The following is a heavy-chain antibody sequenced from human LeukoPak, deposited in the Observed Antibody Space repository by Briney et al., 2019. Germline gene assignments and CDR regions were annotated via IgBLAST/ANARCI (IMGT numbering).Heavy chain of an antibody. CDR2: IYYSGST. D-gene: IGHD3-16*01. J-gene: IGHJ4*02. V-gene: IGHV4-30-4*01. CDR3: ARDSISPKQGDPSYFDY. Sequence: SETLSLTCTVSGGSISSGDYYWSWIRQPPGKGLEWIGYIYYSGSTYYNPSLKSRVTISVDRSKNQFSLKLSSVTAADTAVYYCARDSISPKQGDPSYFDYWGQGTLVTVSS. CDR1: GGSISSGDYY.